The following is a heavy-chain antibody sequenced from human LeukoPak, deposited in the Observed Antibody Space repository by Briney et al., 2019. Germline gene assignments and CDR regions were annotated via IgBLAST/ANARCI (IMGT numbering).Heavy chain of an antibody. CDR2: IKQDGSEK. CDR1: GFTFSSYW. D-gene: IGHD1-26*01. Sequence: GGSLRLSCAASGFTFSSYWMSWVRQAPGKGLEWVSNIKQDGSEKYYVDSVKGRFTISRDNAKNSLYLQMNSLRAEDTAVYYCARARGVGATKKYYGMDVWGQGTTVTVSS. J-gene: IGHJ6*02. V-gene: IGHV3-7*01. CDR3: ARARGVGATKKYYGMDV.